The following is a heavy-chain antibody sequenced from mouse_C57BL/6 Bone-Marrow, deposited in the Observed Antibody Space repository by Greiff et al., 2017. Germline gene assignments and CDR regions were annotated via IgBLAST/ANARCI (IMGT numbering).Heavy chain of an antibody. Sequence: QVQLQQPGAELVRPGSSVQLSCQPSGYTFTSYWMDWVKQRPGQGLEWIGNIYPSDSETHYNQKFKDKATLTVDKSSSTAYMQLSSLTSEDSAVYYCARGGRRYFDVWRTANTVTAS. CDR2: IYPSDSET. V-gene: IGHV1-61*01. CDR3: ARGGRRYFDV. D-gene: IGHD1-1*01. J-gene: IGHJ1*03. CDR1: GYTFTSYW.